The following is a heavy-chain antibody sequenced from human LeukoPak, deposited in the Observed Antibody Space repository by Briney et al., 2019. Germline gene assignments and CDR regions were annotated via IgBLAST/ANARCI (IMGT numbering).Heavy chain of an antibody. Sequence: WGAPRLSFAAPGFTLSRYNMKWVPQAPGKRLEWVSSLYSTSSYIYYADSVKGRFTISRDNAKNSLYLHMNSLRVEDTAVYYCAREDHCITTTCYNYFDYWGQGTLVTVSS. D-gene: IGHD2-2*02. J-gene: IGHJ4*02. V-gene: IGHV3-21*01. CDR1: GFTLSRYN. CDR2: LYSTSSYI. CDR3: AREDHCITTTCYNYFDY.